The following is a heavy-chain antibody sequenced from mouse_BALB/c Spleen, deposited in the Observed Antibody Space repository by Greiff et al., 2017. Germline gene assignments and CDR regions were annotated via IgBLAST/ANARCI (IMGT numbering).Heavy chain of an antibody. CDR1: GFTFSSFG. CDR2: ISSGSSTI. D-gene: IGHD1-2*01. Sequence: EVKLVESGGGLVQPGGSRKLSCAASGFTFSSFGMHWVRQAPEKGLEWVAYISSGSSTIYYADTVKGRFTISRDNPKNTLFLQMTSLRSEDTAMYYCARDLITTPWGQGTSVTVSS. V-gene: IGHV5-17*02. CDR3: ARDLITTP. J-gene: IGHJ4*01.